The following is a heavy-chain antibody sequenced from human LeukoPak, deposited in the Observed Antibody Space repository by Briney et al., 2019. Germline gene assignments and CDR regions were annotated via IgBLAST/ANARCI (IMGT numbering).Heavy chain of an antibody. D-gene: IGHD3-10*01. CDR2: ISYDGSNK. Sequence: GGSLRLSCAASGFTFSSYAMHWVRQAPGKGLEWVAVISYDGSNKYYADSVKGRFTISRDNSKNTLYLQMNSLRAEDTAVYYCAKVIWFGESYPPDVWGQGTTVTVSS. CDR3: AKVIWFGESYPPDV. V-gene: IGHV3-30-3*01. CDR1: GFTFSSYA. J-gene: IGHJ6*02.